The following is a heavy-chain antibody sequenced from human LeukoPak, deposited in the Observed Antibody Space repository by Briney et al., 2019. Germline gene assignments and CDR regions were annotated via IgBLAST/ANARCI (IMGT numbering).Heavy chain of an antibody. J-gene: IGHJ6*03. V-gene: IGHV4-4*07. CDR1: GGSISSYY. D-gene: IGHD2-15*01. CDR2: IYTSGST. CDR3: ASDRYCSGGRCYEAYYYYYYMDI. Sequence: SETLSLTCTVSGGSISSYYWSWIRQPAGKGLEWIGRIYTSGSTNYNPSLKSRVTMSVDTSKNQFSLKLSSVTAADTAVYYCASDRYCSGGRCYEAYYYYYYMDIWGKGTTVTVSS.